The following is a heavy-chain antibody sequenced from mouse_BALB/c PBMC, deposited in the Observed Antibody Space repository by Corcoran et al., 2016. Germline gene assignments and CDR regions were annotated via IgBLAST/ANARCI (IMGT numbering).Heavy chain of an antibody. Sequence: EVNIQKYGTELVNSVASVQMSCTDSGYTFTSYVMHWVKQTPRQGIEWIGYINPYNDGTKYNEKFNGKSTLTSDQSSSTAYMELSSLTSEYSAVYYCARDGYYFDYWGQGTTLTVSS. V-gene: IGHV1S136*01. J-gene: IGHJ2*01. CDR3: ARDGYYFDY. D-gene: IGHD2-3*01. CDR2: INPYNDGT. CDR1: GYTFTSYV.